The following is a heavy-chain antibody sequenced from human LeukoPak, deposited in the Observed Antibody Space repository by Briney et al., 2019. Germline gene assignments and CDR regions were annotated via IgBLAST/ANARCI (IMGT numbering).Heavy chain of an antibody. V-gene: IGHV4-34*01. CDR3: ARGALYYYDSSGYSWDACVGVLFDY. Sequence: SETLSLTCTVSGGSISSYYWSWIRQPPGKGLEWIGEINHSGSTNYNPSLKSRVTISVDTSKNQFSLKLSSVTAADTAVYYCARGALYYYDSSGYSWDACVGVLFDYWGQGTLVTVSS. J-gene: IGHJ4*02. D-gene: IGHD3-22*01. CDR2: INHSGST. CDR1: GGSISSYY.